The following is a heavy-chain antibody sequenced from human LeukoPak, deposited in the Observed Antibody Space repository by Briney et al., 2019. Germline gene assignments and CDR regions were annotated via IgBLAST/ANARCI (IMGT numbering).Heavy chain of an antibody. V-gene: IGHV3-48*03. CDR2: ISSSGSTI. CDR3: ARGSGYSPYYYYGMDV. CDR1: GFTFSSYE. J-gene: IGHJ6*02. D-gene: IGHD3-22*01. Sequence: GGSLRLSCAASGFTFSSYEMNWVRQAPGKGPEWVSYISSSGSTIYYADSVKGRFTISRDNAKNSLYLQMNSLRAEDTAVYYCARGSGYSPYYYYGMDVWGQGTTVTVSS.